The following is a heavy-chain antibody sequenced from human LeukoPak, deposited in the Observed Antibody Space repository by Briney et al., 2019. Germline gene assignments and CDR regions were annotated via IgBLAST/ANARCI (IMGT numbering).Heavy chain of an antibody. V-gene: IGHV3-7*01. Sequence: TGGSLRLSCAASGFTFSSYSMNWVRQAPGKGLEWVANIKQDGSEKYYVDSVKGRFTVSRDNAKNSLYLQMNNLRAEDTAVYYCATHPGDYWFGYLQLWGQGALVTVSS. CDR1: GFTFSSYS. CDR2: IKQDGSEK. J-gene: IGHJ4*02. CDR3: ATHPGDYWFGYLQL. D-gene: IGHD3-10*01.